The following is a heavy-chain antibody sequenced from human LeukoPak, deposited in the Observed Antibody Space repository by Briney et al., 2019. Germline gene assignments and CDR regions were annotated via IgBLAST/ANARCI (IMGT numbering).Heavy chain of an antibody. Sequence: GGSLRLSCAASGFTVSDYSMSWVRQAPGKGLEWVSAISGSGSYTDYADSVKGRFTISKDNSKNTLYLQMNSLRAEDTAVYYCAKDRDSYGTKAFDYWGQGTLVTVSS. V-gene: IGHV3-23*01. CDR2: ISGSGSYT. J-gene: IGHJ4*02. D-gene: IGHD5-18*01. CDR1: GFTVSDYS. CDR3: AKDRDSYGTKAFDY.